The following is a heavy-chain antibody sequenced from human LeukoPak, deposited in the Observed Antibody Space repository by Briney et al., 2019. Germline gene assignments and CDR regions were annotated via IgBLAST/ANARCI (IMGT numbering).Heavy chain of an antibody. J-gene: IGHJ4*02. CDR3: VKTYGYCSSTGCYVFDY. Sequence: GGSLRLSCLASGFTFNLYSMHWVRQAPGKGLEFVSVISSDGVYTYYADSVKGRFTISRDNSKNTLYLQMSSLRAEDTAVYYCVKTYGYCSSTGCYVFDYWGQGTLVTVSS. V-gene: IGHV3-64D*09. CDR1: GFTFNLYS. D-gene: IGHD2-2*01. CDR2: ISSDGVYT.